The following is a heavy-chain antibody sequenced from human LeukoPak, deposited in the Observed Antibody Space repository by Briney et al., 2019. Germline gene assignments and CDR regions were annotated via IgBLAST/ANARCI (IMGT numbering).Heavy chain of an antibody. CDR3: GRDSGYCSSTSCQGEFDP. D-gene: IGHD2-2*01. J-gene: IGHJ5*02. Sequence: ASVTVSCTASGYTFTSYGISWVRQAPGQGLELMGWISAYNGNTNYAQKLQGRVTMTTDTSTSTAYMELRSLRSDDTAVYYCGRDSGYCSSTSCQGEFDPWGQGTLVTVSS. CDR2: ISAYNGNT. CDR1: GYTFTSYG. V-gene: IGHV1-18*01.